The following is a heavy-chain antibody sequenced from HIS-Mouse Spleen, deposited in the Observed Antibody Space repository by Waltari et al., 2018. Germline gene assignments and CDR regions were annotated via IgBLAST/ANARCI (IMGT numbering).Heavy chain of an antibody. Sequence: QVQLVESGGGVVQPGRSLRLSCAASGFPSRGSALPGGPQAPGKGLEWVAVISYDGSNKYYADSVKGRFTISRDNSKNTLYLQMNSLRAEDTAVYYCARAPHDADYGVVFDYWGQGTLVTVSS. V-gene: IGHV3-30*04. CDR3: ARAPHDADYGVVFDY. D-gene: IGHD4-17*01. CDR1: GFPSRGSA. J-gene: IGHJ4*02. CDR2: ISYDGSNK.